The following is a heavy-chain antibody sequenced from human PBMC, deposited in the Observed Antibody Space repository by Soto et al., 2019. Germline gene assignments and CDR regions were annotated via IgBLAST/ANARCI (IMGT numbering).Heavy chain of an antibody. J-gene: IGHJ4*02. CDR3: AKGGSSGWYYFDL. CDR2: TPGSGGSA. Sequence: AGGSLRLSCAASGFTFGTYAMNWVRQAPGKGLEWVASTPGSGGSAYYADSVQGRFTISRDNSKSTLYLQMDSLRPEDTAIYYCAKGGSSGWYYFDLWGQGTLVTVSS. V-gene: IGHV3-23*01. CDR1: GFTFGTYA. D-gene: IGHD6-19*01.